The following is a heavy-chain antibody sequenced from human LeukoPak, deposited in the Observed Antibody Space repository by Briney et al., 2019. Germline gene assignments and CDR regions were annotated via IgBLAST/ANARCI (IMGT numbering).Heavy chain of an antibody. Sequence: GGPLRLSCAASGFTFTNYGMHWVRQAPGKGLEWVAVISYDGSSKYFADSVKGRFTISRDNSKNTLYLQMNSLRPEDTAVYYCAKGLNSNWVGWFDPWGQGTLVTVSS. V-gene: IGHV3-30*18. CDR1: GFTFTNYG. CDR3: AKGLNSNWVGWFDP. CDR2: ISYDGSSK. J-gene: IGHJ5*02. D-gene: IGHD4-11*01.